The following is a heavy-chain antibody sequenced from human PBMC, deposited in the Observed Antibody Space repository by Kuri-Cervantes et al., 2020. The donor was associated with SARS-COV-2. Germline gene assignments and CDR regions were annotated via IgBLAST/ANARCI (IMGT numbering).Heavy chain of an antibody. CDR1: GFTFSSYA. Sequence: ETLSLTCAASGFTFSSYAMSWVRQAPGKGLEWVSAISGSGGSTYYADSVKGRFTIPRDNSKNTLYLQMNSLRAEDTAVYYCARDSYGDIYYYYGMDVWGQGTTVTVSS. J-gene: IGHJ6*02. V-gene: IGHV3-23*01. CDR3: ARDSYGDIYYYYGMDV. D-gene: IGHD4-17*01. CDR2: ISGSGGST.